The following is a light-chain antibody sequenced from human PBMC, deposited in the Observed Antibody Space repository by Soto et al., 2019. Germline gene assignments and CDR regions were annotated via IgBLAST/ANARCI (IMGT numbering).Light chain of an antibody. V-gene: IGKV3-20*01. CDR2: GAS. CDR3: QQYGGSPTWT. J-gene: IGKJ1*01. Sequence: EIVLTQSPGTLSLSPGERATLSCRASQSVSSGYLAWYQQKPGQAPRLLIYGASSRATGIPDRFSGSGSGTDFTLTISRLEPEDFAVYYCQQYGGSPTWTFGQGTKVETK. CDR1: QSVSSGY.